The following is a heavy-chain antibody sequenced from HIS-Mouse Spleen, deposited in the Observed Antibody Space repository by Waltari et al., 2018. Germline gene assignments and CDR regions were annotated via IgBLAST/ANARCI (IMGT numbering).Heavy chain of an antibody. CDR3: ARDSWAYAIEYFQH. Sequence: QVQLQESGPGLVKPSETLSLTCTVSGYSISRGYYWGWIRQPPGKGLEWIGSIYHSGSTYYNPSLKSRVTISVDTSKNQFSLKLISVTAADTAVYYCARDSWAYAIEYFQHWGQGTLVTVSS. J-gene: IGHJ1*01. D-gene: IGHD2-8*01. CDR2: IYHSGST. V-gene: IGHV4-38-2*02. CDR1: GYSISRGYY.